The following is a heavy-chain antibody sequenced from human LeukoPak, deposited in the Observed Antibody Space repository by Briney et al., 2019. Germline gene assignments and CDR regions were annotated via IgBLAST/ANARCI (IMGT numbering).Heavy chain of an antibody. CDR3: ARSRVFNSGAFDP. J-gene: IGHJ5*02. CDR1: GCTFSSYW. CDR2: IKQDGSEK. V-gene: IGHV3-7*03. Sequence: GGSLRLSCAASGCTFSSYWMSWVRQAPGKGLEWVANIKQDGSEKYYVDSVKGRFTISRDNAKNSLYLQMNSLRAEDTAVYYCARSRVFNSGAFDPWGQGSLVTVSS. D-gene: IGHD1-26*01.